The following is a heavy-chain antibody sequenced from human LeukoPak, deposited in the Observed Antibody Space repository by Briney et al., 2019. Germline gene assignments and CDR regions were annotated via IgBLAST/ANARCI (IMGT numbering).Heavy chain of an antibody. Sequence: GGSLRLSCAAAGLTLSNYAMSWVRQAPGKGLECVSAISGSDGITYYSDSVEGRFTISRDNSKNTLYLQMNSLRAEDTAVYYCAKDPPSAITVTTGYWYFDLWGRGTLVTVSS. D-gene: IGHD4-11*01. CDR3: AKDPPSAITVTTGYWYFDL. J-gene: IGHJ2*01. CDR2: ISGSDGIT. CDR1: GLTLSNYA. V-gene: IGHV3-23*01.